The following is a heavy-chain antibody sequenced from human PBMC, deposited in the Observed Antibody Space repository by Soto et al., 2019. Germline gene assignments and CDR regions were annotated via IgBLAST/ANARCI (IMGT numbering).Heavy chain of an antibody. CDR2: ISGSGATS. Sequence: QLLESGGGLVQPGGSLRLSCTASGFNFNNQAMSWIRQAPGKGLEWVSTISGSGATSLYADSVKGRFTIFKDSSQAYLDLKSLRVEDSATYFCAKTETMVVVTVQPRWFDSWGRGTLVTVS. CDR1: GFNFNNQA. V-gene: IGHV3-23*01. D-gene: IGHD2-21*02. J-gene: IGHJ5*01. CDR3: AKTETMVVVTVQPRWFDS.